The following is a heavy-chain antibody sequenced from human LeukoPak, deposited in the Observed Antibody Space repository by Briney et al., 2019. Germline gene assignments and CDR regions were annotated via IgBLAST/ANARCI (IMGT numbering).Heavy chain of an antibody. CDR2: IYYSGST. V-gene: IGHV4-39*01. D-gene: IGHD3-3*01. CDR3: ARHARGYRLGRESGGYHYYMDV. J-gene: IGHJ6*03. CDR1: GGSISSSSHY. Sequence: PSETLSLTCTVSGGSISSSSHYWGWIRQPPGKGLEWIGSIYYSGSTYYNPSLKSRVTISVDTSKSQFSLKLSSVTATDTAVYYCARHARGYRLGRESGGYHYYMDVWGKGTTVTVSS.